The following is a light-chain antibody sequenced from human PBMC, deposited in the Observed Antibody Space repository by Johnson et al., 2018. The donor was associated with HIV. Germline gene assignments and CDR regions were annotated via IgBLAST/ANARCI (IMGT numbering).Light chain of an antibody. CDR2: DNH. V-gene: IGLV1-51*01. J-gene: IGLJ1*01. CDR3: GTWDSSLSAYV. Sequence: VLTQPPSVSAAPGQKVTISCSGSSSNIGNNFVSWYQQVPGTAPKLLIFDNHKRPSGIPDRFSGSKSGTSATLGITGLQTGDEADYYCGTWDSSLSAYVFGTGTKVTVL. CDR1: SSNIGNNF.